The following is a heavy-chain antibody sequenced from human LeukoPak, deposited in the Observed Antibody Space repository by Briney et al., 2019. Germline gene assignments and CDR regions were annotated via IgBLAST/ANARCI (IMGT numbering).Heavy chain of an antibody. D-gene: IGHD3-3*01. V-gene: IGHV4-39*01. J-gene: IGHJ4*02. CDR1: AGSISSSTYY. CDR3: ARLGRTYYDFWSGR. CDR2: IYYSGST. Sequence: PSETLSLTCTVSAGSISSSTYYWGWIRQPPGKGLEWIGNIYYSGSTYYTPSLKSRVTISVDTSKNPFSLKLTTVTAADTAVYYCARLGRTYYDFWSGRWGQGTLVTVSS.